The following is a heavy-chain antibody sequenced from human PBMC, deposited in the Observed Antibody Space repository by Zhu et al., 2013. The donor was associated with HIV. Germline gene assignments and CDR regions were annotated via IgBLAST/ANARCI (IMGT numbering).Heavy chain of an antibody. CDR1: GYTLTELS. V-gene: IGHV1-24*01. CDR3: ATNRLTSKMVAVRAAIGATYFDS. CDR2: FDPEDGET. D-gene: IGHD6-6*01. J-gene: IGHJ4*02. Sequence: QVQLVQSGAEVKKPGASVKVSCKVSGYTLTELSMHWVRQAPGKGLEWMGGFDPEDGETIYAQKFQGRVTMTEDTSTDTAYMELSSLRSEDTAVYFCATNRLTSKMVAVRAAIGATYFDSWGQGTLVTVSS.